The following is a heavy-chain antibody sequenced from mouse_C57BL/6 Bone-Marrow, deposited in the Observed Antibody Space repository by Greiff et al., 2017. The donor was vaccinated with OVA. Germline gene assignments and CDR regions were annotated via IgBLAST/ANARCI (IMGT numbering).Heavy chain of an antibody. D-gene: IGHD1-2*01. CDR3: ARGHYDRFCY. CDR1: GYTFTSYW. J-gene: IGHJ2*01. V-gene: IGHV1-69*01. Sequence: QVQLQQPGAELVMPGASVKLSCKASGYTFTSYWMHWVKQRPGQGLEWIGEIDPSDSYTKYNQKFKGKSPLTVDKSSSTAYMHRSSLTSADAAVFYCARGHYDRFCYWGQGTTLTVSS. CDR2: IDPSDSYT.